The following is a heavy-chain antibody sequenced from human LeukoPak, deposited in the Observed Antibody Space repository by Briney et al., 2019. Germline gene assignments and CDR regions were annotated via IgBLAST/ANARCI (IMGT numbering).Heavy chain of an antibody. CDR1: GGTFSSYT. V-gene: IGHV1-69*02. D-gene: IGHD6-13*01. CDR3: ARPSDSSSFDY. CDR2: IIPILGIA. J-gene: IGHJ4*02. Sequence: GASVKVSCKASGGTFSSYTISWVRQAPGQGLEWMGRIIPILGIANYAQRFQGRVTMTRDTSISTAYMELSRLRSDDTAVYYCARPSDSSSFDYWGQGTLVTVSS.